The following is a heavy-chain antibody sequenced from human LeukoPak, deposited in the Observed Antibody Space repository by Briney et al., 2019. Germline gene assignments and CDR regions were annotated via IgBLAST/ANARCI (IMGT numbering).Heavy chain of an antibody. D-gene: IGHD3-3*01. CDR1: GYTCTGYY. Sequence: VASVKVSCKASGYTCTGYYMHWVRQAPGQGLEWMGWINPNSGGTNYAQKFQVRVTMTRDTSISTAYMELSRLRSDDTAVYYCARDSSSVLRFLEWLPNFDYWGQGTLVTVSS. V-gene: IGHV1-2*02. J-gene: IGHJ4*02. CDR3: ARDSSSVLRFLEWLPNFDY. CDR2: INPNSGGT.